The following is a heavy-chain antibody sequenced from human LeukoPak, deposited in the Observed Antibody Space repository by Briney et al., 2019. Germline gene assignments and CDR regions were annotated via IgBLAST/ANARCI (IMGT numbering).Heavy chain of an antibody. D-gene: IGHD3-10*01. CDR2: ISGSGGST. CDR1: GFTFSSYA. Sequence: GGYLRLSCAASGFTFSSYAMSWVRQAPGKGLEWVSAISGSGGSTYYADSVKGRFTISRDNSKNTLYLQMNSLRAEDTAVYYCAKDQFYYGSGSYYEYAFDIWGQGTMVTVSS. CDR3: AKDQFYYGSGSYYEYAFDI. J-gene: IGHJ3*02. V-gene: IGHV3-23*01.